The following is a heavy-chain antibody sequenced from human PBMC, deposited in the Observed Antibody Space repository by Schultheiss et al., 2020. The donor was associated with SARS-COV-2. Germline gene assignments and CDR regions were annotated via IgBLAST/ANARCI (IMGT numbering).Heavy chain of an antibody. V-gene: IGHV4-59*12. CDR1: GGSISSYY. J-gene: IGHJ2*01. Sequence: SETLSLTCTVSGGSISSYYWSWIRQPAGKGLEWIGEIYHTGDTNYNPSLKSRVTISVDTSKNQFSLKLSSVTAADTAVYYCARGLHTAMVYWYFDLWGRGTLVTVSS. CDR3: ARGLHTAMVYWYFDL. D-gene: IGHD5-18*01. CDR2: IYHTGDT.